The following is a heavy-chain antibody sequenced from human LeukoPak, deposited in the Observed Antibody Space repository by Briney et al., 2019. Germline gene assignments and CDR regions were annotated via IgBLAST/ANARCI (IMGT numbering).Heavy chain of an antibody. Sequence: ASVKVSCKASGGTFSSYAISWVRQAPGQGLEWMGGIIPIFGTANYAQKFQGRVTITTDESTSTAYMELGSLRSEDTAVYYCARASYDFWSGYSTDYWGQGTLVTVSS. D-gene: IGHD3-3*01. V-gene: IGHV1-69*05. J-gene: IGHJ4*02. CDR3: ARASYDFWSGYSTDY. CDR2: IIPIFGTA. CDR1: GGTFSSYA.